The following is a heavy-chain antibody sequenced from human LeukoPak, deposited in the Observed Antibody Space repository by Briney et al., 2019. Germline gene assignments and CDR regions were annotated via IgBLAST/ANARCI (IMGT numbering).Heavy chain of an antibody. D-gene: IGHD3-22*01. Sequence: GGSLRLSCAASGFTFSNYAMSWVRQPPGKGLEWVSVISGGGGTTYYADSVKGRFTISRDNSKNTLYLQMNSLRAEDTAVYYCARQDSSGWGDFDYWGQGTLVTVSS. CDR2: ISGGGGTT. V-gene: IGHV3-23*01. CDR1: GFTFSNYA. J-gene: IGHJ4*02. CDR3: ARQDSSGWGDFDY.